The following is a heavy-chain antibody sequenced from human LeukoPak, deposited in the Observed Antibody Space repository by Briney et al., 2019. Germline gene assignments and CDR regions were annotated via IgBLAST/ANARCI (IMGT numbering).Heavy chain of an antibody. J-gene: IGHJ4*02. CDR1: GFNFSSYA. CDR2: ISGSGGST. Sequence: GGSLRLSCAASGFNFSSYAMSWVRQAPGKGLEWVSAISGSGGSTYYADSVKGRFTISRDNSKNTLYLQMNSLRAEDTAVYYCARDSIQLWYTPLWRYWGQGTLVTVSS. CDR3: ARDSIQLWYTPLWRY. D-gene: IGHD5-18*01. V-gene: IGHV3-23*01.